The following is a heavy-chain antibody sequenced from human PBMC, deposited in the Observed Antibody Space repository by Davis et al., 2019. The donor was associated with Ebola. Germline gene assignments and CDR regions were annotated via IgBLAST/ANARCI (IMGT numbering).Heavy chain of an antibody. D-gene: IGHD4-23*01. J-gene: IGHJ3*02. CDR1: GFTFSSYA. CDR3: ARDRAAVVTPDAFDI. CDR2: ISGSGGST. V-gene: IGHV3-23*01. Sequence: PGGSLRLSCAASGFTFSSYAMSWVRQAPGKGLEWDSAISGSGGSTYYADSVKGRFTISRDNAKNSLYLQMNSLRAEDTAVYYCARDRAAVVTPDAFDIWGQGTMVTVSS.